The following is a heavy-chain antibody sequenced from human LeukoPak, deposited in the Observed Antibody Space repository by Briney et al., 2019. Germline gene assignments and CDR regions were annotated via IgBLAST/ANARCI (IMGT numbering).Heavy chain of an antibody. CDR2: IYYSGST. V-gene: IGHV4-39*01. CDR1: GGSISSSSYY. D-gene: IGHD3-10*01. Sequence: PSETLSLTCTVSGGSISSSSYYWGWIRQPPGKGLEWIGSIYYSGSTYYNPSLKSRVTISVDTSKNQFSLKLSSVTAADTAVYYCARRRSYVSGSPNWFDPWGQGTLVTVSS. J-gene: IGHJ5*02. CDR3: ARRRSYVSGSPNWFDP.